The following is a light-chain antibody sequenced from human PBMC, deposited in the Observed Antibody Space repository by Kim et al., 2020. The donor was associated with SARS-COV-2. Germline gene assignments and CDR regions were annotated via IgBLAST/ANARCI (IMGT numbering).Light chain of an antibody. Sequence: EIVMTQSPATLSVSPGERATLSCRASQSVSNNLSCYQQKPGQPPRLLIYGASTRATGITAKLSGSGSGAEFTLTISSLQSQDFVVYYCHQYNNCPPLTFGEGTKVDIK. CDR3: HQYNNCPPLT. CDR1: QSVSNN. CDR2: GAS. V-gene: IGKV3-15*01. J-gene: IGKJ4*01.